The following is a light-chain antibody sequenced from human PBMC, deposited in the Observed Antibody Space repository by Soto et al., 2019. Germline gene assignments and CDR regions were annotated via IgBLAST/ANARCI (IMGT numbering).Light chain of an antibody. J-gene: IGKJ2*01. Sequence: EIVLTQSPATLSLSPGERATLSCRASQSVSSYLAWYQQKPGQAPRLLIYDASNRATGIPARFSGSGSGTDFPLPLSSLEPEDSAVYYCQQRSNWPPTFGQGTKLEIK. CDR1: QSVSSY. CDR2: DAS. V-gene: IGKV3-11*01. CDR3: QQRSNWPPT.